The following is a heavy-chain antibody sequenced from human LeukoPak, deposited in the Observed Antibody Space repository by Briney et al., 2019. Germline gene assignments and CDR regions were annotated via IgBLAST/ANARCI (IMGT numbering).Heavy chain of an antibody. D-gene: IGHD3-10*01. Sequence: GGSLRLSCAASGLSFSSSGMNWVRQAPGKGLEWVSYISSSTNYIYYADSVKGRFTISRDNAKNSLYLQMNSLRAEDTAVYYCARGFGGSSSGSSDYWGQGTLVTVSS. CDR2: ISSSTNYI. CDR3: ARGFGGSSSGSSDY. V-gene: IGHV3-21*05. CDR1: GLSFSSSG. J-gene: IGHJ4*02.